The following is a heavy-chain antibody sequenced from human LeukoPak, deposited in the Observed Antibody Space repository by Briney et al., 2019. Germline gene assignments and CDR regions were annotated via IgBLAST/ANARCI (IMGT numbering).Heavy chain of an antibody. J-gene: IGHJ4*02. Sequence: SGGSLRLSCAASGFTFSNYGMHWVRQAPGKGLEWVAVISYDGSNKYYADSVKGRFTISRDNSKNTLYLQMNSLRAEDAAVYYCAREYYYGSGSLDYWGQGTLVTVSS. V-gene: IGHV3-30*03. CDR1: GFTFSNYG. D-gene: IGHD3-10*01. CDR3: AREYYYGSGSLDY. CDR2: ISYDGSNK.